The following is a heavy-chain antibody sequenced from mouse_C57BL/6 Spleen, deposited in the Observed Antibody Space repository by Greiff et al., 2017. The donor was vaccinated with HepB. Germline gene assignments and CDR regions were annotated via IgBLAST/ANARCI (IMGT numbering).Heavy chain of an antibody. J-gene: IGHJ1*03. Sequence: QVQLQQPGAELVMPGASVKLSCKASGYNFTSYWMHWVKQRPGPGLEWIGEIDPSDSYTNYNQKFKGKSTLTVDKYSRTAYMQLSSLTSEDSAVYYCARRDGYWYFDVWGTGTTVTVSS. V-gene: IGHV1-69*01. CDR2: IDPSDSYT. CDR3: ARRDGYWYFDV. D-gene: IGHD1-1*01. CDR1: GYNFTSYW.